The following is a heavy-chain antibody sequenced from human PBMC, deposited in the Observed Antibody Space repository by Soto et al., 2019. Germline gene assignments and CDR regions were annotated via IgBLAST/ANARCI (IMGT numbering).Heavy chain of an antibody. CDR3: ARGYNWFDP. CDR1: GDSISSSY. CDR2: IYYSGST. J-gene: IGHJ5*02. V-gene: IGHV4-59*12. Sequence: QVQLQESGPGLVEPSETLSLTCSVSGDSISSSYWSWIRQPPGKGLEWIGYIYYSGSTNYNPSLKSRVIISLDTSKNQFSLKLSSVTAADTAVYYCARGYNWFDPWGQGTLVTVSS.